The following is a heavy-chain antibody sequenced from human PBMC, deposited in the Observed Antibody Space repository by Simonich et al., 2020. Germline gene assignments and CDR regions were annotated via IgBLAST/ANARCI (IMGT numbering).Heavy chain of an antibody. J-gene: IGHJ1*01. CDR3: ARGLRVAAAGTAFQH. Sequence: QVQLQQWGAGLLKPSETLSLTCAVYGGSFSGYYWSWIRQPPGKGQEWIGEINPSGSTNYNPSLKSRVTISVDTSKNQFSLKLSSVTAADTAVYYCARGLRVAAAGTAFQHWGQGTLVTVSS. V-gene: IGHV4-34*01. D-gene: IGHD6-13*01. CDR2: INPSGST. CDR1: GGSFSGYY.